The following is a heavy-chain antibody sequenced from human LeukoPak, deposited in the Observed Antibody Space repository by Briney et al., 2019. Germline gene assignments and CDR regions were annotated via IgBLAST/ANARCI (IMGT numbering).Heavy chain of an antibody. CDR1: GYTFTSYY. Sequence: VASVKVSCKASGYTFTSYYMHWVRQAPGQGLEWTGIINPSGGSTSYARKFQGRVTMTRDTSTSTVYMELSSLRSEDTAVYYCARELPPTYYFDDWGQGTLVTVSS. J-gene: IGHJ4*02. D-gene: IGHD2-15*01. V-gene: IGHV1-46*01. CDR2: INPSGGST. CDR3: ARELPPTYYFDD.